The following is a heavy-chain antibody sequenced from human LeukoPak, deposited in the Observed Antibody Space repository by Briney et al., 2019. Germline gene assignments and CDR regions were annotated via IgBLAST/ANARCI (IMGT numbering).Heavy chain of an antibody. Sequence: PGGSLRLSCAASGFTFRSYSMNLVRQAPGKGLEWVSSISSSSSYIYYTDSVKGRFTISRDNAKNSLYLQMNSLRAEDTAVYYCARAYDSSGYYAYYWGQGTLVTVSS. CDR1: GFTFRSYS. CDR2: ISSSSSYI. J-gene: IGHJ4*02. D-gene: IGHD3-22*01. V-gene: IGHV3-21*01. CDR3: ARAYDSSGYYAYY.